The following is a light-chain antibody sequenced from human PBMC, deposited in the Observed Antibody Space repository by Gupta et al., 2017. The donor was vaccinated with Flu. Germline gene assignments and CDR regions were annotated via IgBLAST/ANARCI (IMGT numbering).Light chain of an antibody. CDR3: GTWDVNRSAGV. J-gene: IGLJ2*01. Sequence: QSVLTQPPPASAAPGPKVTISCSGSSSNIGDNHVSWYQQFPGTAPNLLIYENNRRRSGIPDRFSGSKSATSATLGITGLQTGDEADYYCGTWDVNRSAGVFGGGTKLTVL. CDR1: SSNIGDNH. V-gene: IGLV1-51*02. CDR2: ENN.